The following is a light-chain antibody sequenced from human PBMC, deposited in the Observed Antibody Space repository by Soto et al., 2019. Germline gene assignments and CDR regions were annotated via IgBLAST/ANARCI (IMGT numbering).Light chain of an antibody. CDR3: QQYNSRPLT. CDR1: QSVGSD. V-gene: IGKV3D-15*01. Sequence: EIVMTQAPATLSVAPGERATLSCRASQSVGSDLAWYQQKPGQAPRPVIYDIFIRATGVPTRISGSGSGTEYTLTISSLESEDFAVYYCQQYNSRPLTFGGGTK. CDR2: DIF. J-gene: IGKJ4*01.